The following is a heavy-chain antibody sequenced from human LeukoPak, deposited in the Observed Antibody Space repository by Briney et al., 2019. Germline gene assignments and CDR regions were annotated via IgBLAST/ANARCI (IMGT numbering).Heavy chain of an antibody. CDR3: ARVRHSGWYGMGAFDI. D-gene: IGHD6-19*01. J-gene: IGHJ3*02. Sequence: SETLSLTCAVYGGSFSGYYWSWIRQPPGKGLEWIGEINHSGSTNYNPSLKSRVTISVDTSKNQFSLKLSSVTAADTAVYYCARVRHSGWYGMGAFDIWAKGQWSPSLQ. CDR1: GGSFSGYY. V-gene: IGHV4-34*01. CDR2: INHSGST.